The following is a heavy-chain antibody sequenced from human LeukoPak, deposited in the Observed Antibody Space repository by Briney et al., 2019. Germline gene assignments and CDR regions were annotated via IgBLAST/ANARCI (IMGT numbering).Heavy chain of an antibody. Sequence: GGSLRLSCATSGFNFDHYTIHWVRQAPGKGLEWVSLAGWAGGTTFYSDSVRGRFTISRDSGRKSVYLQMNSLTTDDTAFYFCAKELDTMFFDYWGQGALVTVSS. CDR3: AKELDTMFFDY. CDR1: GFNFDHYT. CDR2: AGWAGGTT. V-gene: IGHV3-43*01. D-gene: IGHD3-10*02. J-gene: IGHJ4*02.